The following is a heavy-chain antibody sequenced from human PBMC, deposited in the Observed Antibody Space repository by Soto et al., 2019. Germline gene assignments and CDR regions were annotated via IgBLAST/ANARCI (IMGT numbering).Heavy chain of an antibody. CDR2: VYDSGST. J-gene: IGHJ3*01. D-gene: IGHD1-26*01. CDR3: VRQVGATGSYSYAG. Sequence: QVQLQESGPGVVKPSETLSLTCTVTGASVINDYWNWIRQPPGKGLEWIGFVYDSGSTSYNSSLKSRLTISVDTSKNQFSLKLSSVTAADTAVYYCVRQVGATGSYSYAGWGQGTLVTVSS. V-gene: IGHV4-59*02. CDR1: GASVINDY.